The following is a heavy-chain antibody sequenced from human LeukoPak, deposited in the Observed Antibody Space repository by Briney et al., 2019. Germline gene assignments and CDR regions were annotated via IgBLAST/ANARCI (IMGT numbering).Heavy chain of an antibody. D-gene: IGHD2-2*01. CDR1: GFTFSSYG. CDR3: VKEGDCSSTSCYFVDY. J-gene: IGHJ4*02. V-gene: IGHV3-30*18. Sequence: GRSLRLSCAASGFTFSSYGMHWVRQAPDKGLEWVAVISYDGSNKYYADSVKGRLTISRDNSKNTLYLQMNSLRAEDTAVYYCVKEGDCSSTSCYFVDYWGQGTLVTVYS. CDR2: ISYDGSNK.